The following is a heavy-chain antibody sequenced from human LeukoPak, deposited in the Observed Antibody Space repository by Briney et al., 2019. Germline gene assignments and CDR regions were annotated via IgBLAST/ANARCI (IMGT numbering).Heavy chain of an antibody. CDR1: GFTFSSYA. Sequence: GGSLRLSCAASGFTFSSYAMSWVRQAPGKGLEWVSAISGSGGSTYYADSVKGRFTISRDNAKNSLYLQMNSLRAEDTAVYYCARVRYDSSGYYPYDAFDIWGQGTMVTVSS. D-gene: IGHD3-22*01. V-gene: IGHV3-23*01. J-gene: IGHJ3*02. CDR3: ARVRYDSSGYYPYDAFDI. CDR2: ISGSGGST.